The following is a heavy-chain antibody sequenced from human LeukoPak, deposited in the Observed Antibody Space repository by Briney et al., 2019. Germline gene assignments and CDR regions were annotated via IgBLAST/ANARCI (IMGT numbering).Heavy chain of an antibody. V-gene: IGHV1-2*02. CDR1: GYTFTGYY. CDR3: ARDHYYDSSGYIPAGDVFDI. D-gene: IGHD3-22*01. CDR2: INPNSGGT. Sequence: ASVKVSCKASGYTFTGYYMHWVRQAPGQGLEWMGWINPNSGGTNYAQKFQGRVTMTRDTSISTAYMELSRLRSDDTAVYYCARDHYYDSSGYIPAGDVFDIWGQGTKVTVSS. J-gene: IGHJ3*02.